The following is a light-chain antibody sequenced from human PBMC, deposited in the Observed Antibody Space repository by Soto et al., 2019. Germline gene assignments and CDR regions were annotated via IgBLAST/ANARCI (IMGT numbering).Light chain of an antibody. CDR1: GSDVGGYNY. J-gene: IGLJ1*01. Sequence: QSALTQPASVSGSPGQSIAISCTGSGSDVGGYNYVSWYQQHPGKAPKLMIYEVSYRPSGVSNRFSGSKSGNTASLTISGLQAEDEADYYCSSYTTRITYVFGTGTKVTVL. V-gene: IGLV2-14*01. CDR3: SSYTTRITYV. CDR2: EVS.